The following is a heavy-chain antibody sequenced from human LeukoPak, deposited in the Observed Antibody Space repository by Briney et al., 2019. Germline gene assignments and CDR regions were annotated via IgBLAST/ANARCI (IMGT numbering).Heavy chain of an antibody. Sequence: ASVKVSCKDSGYTFTGDYMHWVRQAPGQGLEWMGRIKPNSGGPTYAENFQGRVTMRRDTSISTAYMELSRLRSDDTAVYYCARGDSRGDYYYYYVDVWGKGTTVTVSS. CDR3: ARGDSRGDYYYYYVDV. D-gene: IGHD2-21*02. CDR2: IKPNSGGP. V-gene: IGHV1-2*06. CDR1: GYTFTGDY. J-gene: IGHJ6*03.